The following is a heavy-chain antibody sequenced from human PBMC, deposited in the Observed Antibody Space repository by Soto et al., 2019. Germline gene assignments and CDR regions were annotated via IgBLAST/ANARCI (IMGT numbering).Heavy chain of an antibody. J-gene: IGHJ4*02. V-gene: IGHV1-2*04. Sequence: ASVKVSCKACGYTFTGNYMHWVRQAPGQGLEWMGWINPNSGGTNYAQKFQGWVTMTRDTSISTAYMELSRLRSDDTAVYYCARGRPPAYYYGSGSYYTPLDYWGQGTLVTVSS. CDR3: ARGRPPAYYYGSGSYYTPLDY. CDR2: INPNSGGT. CDR1: GYTFTGNY. D-gene: IGHD3-10*01.